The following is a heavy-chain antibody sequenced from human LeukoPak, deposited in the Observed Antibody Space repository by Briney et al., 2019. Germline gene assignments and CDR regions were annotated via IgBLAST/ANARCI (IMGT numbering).Heavy chain of an antibody. D-gene: IGHD5-24*01. J-gene: IGHJ4*02. CDR3: ARANRRDGYNPAGY. CDR1: GYTLTELS. V-gene: IGHV1-46*01. CDR2: INPSGGST. Sequence: GASVKVSCKVSGYTLTELSMHWVRQAPGRGLEWMGIINPSGGSTSYAQKFQGRVTMTRDTSTSTVYMELSSLRSEDTAVYYCARANRRDGYNPAGYWGQGTLVTVSS.